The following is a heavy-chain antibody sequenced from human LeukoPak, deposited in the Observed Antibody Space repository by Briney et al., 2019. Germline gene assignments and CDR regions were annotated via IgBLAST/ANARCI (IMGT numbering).Heavy chain of an antibody. CDR2: INPNSGGT. Sequence: ASVKVSCKASGGTFSSYAISWVRQAPGQGLEWMGWINPNSGGTNYAQKFQGRVTMTRDTSISTAYMELSRLRSDDTAVYYCARVGKNYDILTGYYRKGAFDIWGQGTMVTVSS. J-gene: IGHJ3*02. CDR1: GGTFSSYA. D-gene: IGHD3-9*01. CDR3: ARVGKNYDILTGYYRKGAFDI. V-gene: IGHV1-2*02.